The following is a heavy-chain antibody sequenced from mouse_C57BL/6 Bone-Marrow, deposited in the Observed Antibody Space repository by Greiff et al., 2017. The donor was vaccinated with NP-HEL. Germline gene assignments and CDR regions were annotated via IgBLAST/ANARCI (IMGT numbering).Heavy chain of an antibody. CDR2: ISNGGGST. CDR1: GFTFSDYY. V-gene: IGHV5-12*01. Sequence: EVMLVESGGGLVQPGGSLKLSCAASGFTFSDYYMYWVRQTPEKRLEWVAYISNGGGSTYYPDTVKGRFTISRDNAKNTLYLQMSRLKSEDTAMYYCARPHYYGRGYAMDYWGQGTSVTVSS. J-gene: IGHJ4*01. CDR3: ARPHYYGRGYAMDY. D-gene: IGHD1-2*01.